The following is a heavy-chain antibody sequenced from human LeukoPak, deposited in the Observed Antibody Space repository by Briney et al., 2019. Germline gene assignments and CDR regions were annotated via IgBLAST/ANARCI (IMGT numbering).Heavy chain of an antibody. CDR3: ARHRYGDTL. CDR2: IYYSGST. V-gene: IGHV4-59*08. CDR1: GGSISSYY. D-gene: IGHD4-17*01. J-gene: IGHJ4*02. Sequence: SETLSLTRTVSGGSISSYYWSWIRQPPGKGLEWIGYIYYSGSTNYNPSLKSRVTISVDTSKNQFSLKLSSVTAADTAVYYCARHRYGDTLWGQGTLVTVSS.